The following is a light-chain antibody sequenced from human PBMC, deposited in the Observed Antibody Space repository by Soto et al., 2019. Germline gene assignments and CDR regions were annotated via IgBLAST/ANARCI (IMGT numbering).Light chain of an antibody. CDR2: GAS. V-gene: IGKV3-20*01. J-gene: IGKJ2*01. Sequence: EIVLTQSPGTLSLSPGERATLSCRASQSVSSTYLAWYQQKPGQAPRLLLDGASSRATGSPDRFSGSGSGTDFTLTISRLEPEDFAVYYCQQYGSSPPYTFGQGTKLEIK. CDR1: QSVSSTY. CDR3: QQYGSSPPYT.